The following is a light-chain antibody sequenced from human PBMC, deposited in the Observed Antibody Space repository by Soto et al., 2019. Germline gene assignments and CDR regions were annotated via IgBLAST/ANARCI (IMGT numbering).Light chain of an antibody. CDR3: TSYAGSNNLL. CDR2: EVS. J-gene: IGLJ2*01. Sequence: QSALTQPPSASGSPGQSVTISCTVTSSDVGGYVSWYQQHPGKAPQLMIYEVSKRPSGVPDRFSGSKSGNTASLTVSGLQAEDEADYYCTSYAGSNNLLFGGGTKVTVL. V-gene: IGLV2-8*01. CDR1: SSDVGGY.